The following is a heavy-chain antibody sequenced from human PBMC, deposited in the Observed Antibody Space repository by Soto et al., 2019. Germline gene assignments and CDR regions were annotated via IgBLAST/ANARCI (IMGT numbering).Heavy chain of an antibody. V-gene: IGHV1-18*01. D-gene: IGHD3-22*01. J-gene: IGHJ4*02. Sequence: ASVKVSCKASGYTFTSYGISWVRQAPGQGLEWMGWISAYNGNTNYAQKLQGRVTMTTDTSTSTAYMELRSLRSDDTAVYYCAIDAANYYDSSGYDYWGQGTLVTVSS. CDR3: AIDAANYYDSSGYDY. CDR1: GYTFTSYG. CDR2: ISAYNGNT.